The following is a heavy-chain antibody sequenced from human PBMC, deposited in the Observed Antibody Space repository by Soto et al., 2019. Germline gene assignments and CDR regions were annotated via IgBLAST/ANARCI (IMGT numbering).Heavy chain of an antibody. J-gene: IGHJ4*02. D-gene: IGHD3-3*01. Sequence: HVQLQESGPGLVKASGTLSLTCTVSGGSIITRNWWSWVRQPPGKGLEWIGEVDHSGSTNDTPSLQSRVTLSVDMSKNNFSLNQTPATTADTAVSYCARRVALSGTAGAPVDWGQGTMVNVSS. CDR1: GGSIITRNW. CDR3: ARRVALSGTAGAPVD. V-gene: IGHV4-4*02. CDR2: VDHSGST.